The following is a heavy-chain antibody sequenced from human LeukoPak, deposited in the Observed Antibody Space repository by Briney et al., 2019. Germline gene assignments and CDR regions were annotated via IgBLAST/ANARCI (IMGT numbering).Heavy chain of an antibody. V-gene: IGHV4-59*04. Sequence: SETLSLTCTVSGGSISSYYWNWIRQPPGKGLEWIGYIYYSGSTYYNPSLKSRVTISVDTSKNQFSLKLSSVTAADTAVYYCASTPPRYCTNGVCSRVYWYFDLWGRGTLVTVSS. J-gene: IGHJ2*01. CDR1: GGSISSYY. CDR2: IYYSGST. D-gene: IGHD2-8*01. CDR3: ASTPPRYCTNGVCSRVYWYFDL.